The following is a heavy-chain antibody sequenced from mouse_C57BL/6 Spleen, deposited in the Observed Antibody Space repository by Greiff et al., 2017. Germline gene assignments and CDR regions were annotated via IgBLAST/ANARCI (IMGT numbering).Heavy chain of an antibody. J-gene: IGHJ4*01. CDR2: INPNNGGT. CDR3: ASPHYYGKAMDY. Sequence: VQLQQSGPELVKPGASVKISCKASGYTFTDYYMNWVKQSHGKSLEWIGDINPNNGGTSYNQKFKGKATLTVDKSSSTAYMEIRSLTSEDSAVYYCASPHYYGKAMDYWGQGTSVTVSS. CDR1: GYTFTDYY. V-gene: IGHV1-26*01. D-gene: IGHD1-1*01.